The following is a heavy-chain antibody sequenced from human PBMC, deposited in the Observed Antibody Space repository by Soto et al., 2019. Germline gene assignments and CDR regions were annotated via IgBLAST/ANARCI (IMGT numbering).Heavy chain of an antibody. Sequence: QVQLVQSGAEVKKPGSSVKVSCKASGGTFSSYAISWVRQAPGQGLEWMGGIIPIFGTANYAQKFQGRVTITADESTSTAYMGLSSLRSEDTAVYYCAGWGWGSYYGHGEIDYWGQGTLVTVSS. J-gene: IGHJ4*02. CDR1: GGTFSSYA. D-gene: IGHD1-26*01. V-gene: IGHV1-69*01. CDR3: AGWGWGSYYGHGEIDY. CDR2: IIPIFGTA.